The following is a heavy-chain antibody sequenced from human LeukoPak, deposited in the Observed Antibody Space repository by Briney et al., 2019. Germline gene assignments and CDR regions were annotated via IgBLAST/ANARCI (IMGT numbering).Heavy chain of an antibody. CDR1: GFTFSSYA. Sequence: GGSLRLSCAASGFTFSSYAMSWVRPAPGKGLEWVSAISGSGGSTYYADSVKGRFTISRDNSKNTLYLQMNSLRAEDTAVYYCAKARGDYDILTGYYGGGYYFDYWGQGTLVTVSS. CDR2: ISGSGGST. V-gene: IGHV3-23*01. D-gene: IGHD3-9*01. J-gene: IGHJ4*02. CDR3: AKARGDYDILTGYYGGGYYFDY.